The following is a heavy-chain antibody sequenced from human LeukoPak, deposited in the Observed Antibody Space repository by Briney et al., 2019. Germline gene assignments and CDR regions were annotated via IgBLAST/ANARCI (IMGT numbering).Heavy chain of an antibody. Sequence: PSETLSLTCTVSGGSVSSGSYYWGWIRQPPGKGLEWIGYIYYSGSTNYNPSLKSRVTISVDTSKNQFSLKLSSVTAADTAVYYCAYHGSGSYNWFDPWGQGTLVTVSS. J-gene: IGHJ5*02. D-gene: IGHD3-10*01. CDR3: AYHGSGSYNWFDP. CDR1: GGSVSSGSYY. V-gene: IGHV4-61*01. CDR2: IYYSGST.